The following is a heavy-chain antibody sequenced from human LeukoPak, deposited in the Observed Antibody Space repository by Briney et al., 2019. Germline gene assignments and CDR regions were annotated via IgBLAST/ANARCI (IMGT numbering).Heavy chain of an antibody. J-gene: IGHJ3*02. D-gene: IGHD6-19*01. V-gene: IGHV4-59*12. Sequence: PSETLSLTCSVSGGSIIDYYWSWIRKPPGKGLEWIGYIYYSGSTNYNPSLKSRVTISVDTSKNQFSLKLSSVTAADTAVYYCARDPQSEHSSGGDAFDIWGQGTMVTVSS. CDR1: GGSIIDYY. CDR2: IYYSGST. CDR3: ARDPQSEHSSGGDAFDI.